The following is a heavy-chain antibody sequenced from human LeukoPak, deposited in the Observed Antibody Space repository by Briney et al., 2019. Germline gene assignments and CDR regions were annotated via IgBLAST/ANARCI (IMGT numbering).Heavy chain of an antibody. J-gene: IGHJ3*02. D-gene: IGHD3-22*01. Sequence: ASVKVSCKASGYTFTSYDINWVRQATGQGLEWMGIINPSGGSTSYAQKFQGRVTMTRDMSTSTVYMELSSLRSEDTAVYYCARANWGYYSGTFDIWGQGTMVTVSS. CDR3: ARANWGYYSGTFDI. V-gene: IGHV1-46*01. CDR1: GYTFTSYD. CDR2: INPSGGST.